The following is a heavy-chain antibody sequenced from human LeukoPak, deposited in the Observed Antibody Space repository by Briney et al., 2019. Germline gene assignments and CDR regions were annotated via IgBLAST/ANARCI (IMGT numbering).Heavy chain of an antibody. J-gene: IGHJ3*02. V-gene: IGHV4-39*01. D-gene: IGHD3-3*01. CDR3: ARHITRRGDDAFDI. CDR2: IYYSGST. Sequence: SETLSLTCTVSGGSISSSSYYWGWIRQPPGKGLEWIGSIYYSGSTYYNPSLKSRVTISVDTSKNQFSLKLSSVTAADTAVYYCARHITRRGDDAFDIWGQGTMVTVSS. CDR1: GGSISSSSYY.